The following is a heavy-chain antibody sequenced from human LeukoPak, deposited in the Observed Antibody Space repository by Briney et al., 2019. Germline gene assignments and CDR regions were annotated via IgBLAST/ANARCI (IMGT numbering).Heavy chain of an antibody. J-gene: IGHJ3*01. CDR1: GYTFISYW. D-gene: IGHD3/OR15-3a*01. Sequence: GESPKISCQVSGYTFISYWIGWVRQMPGKGLEWMGIIYPGDSESRYSPAFQGQVTISADKSISTAYLQWSSLKASDTAMYYCVRSADIDLRGPGTMVTVSS. V-gene: IGHV5-51*01. CDR2: IYPGDSES. CDR3: VRSADIDL.